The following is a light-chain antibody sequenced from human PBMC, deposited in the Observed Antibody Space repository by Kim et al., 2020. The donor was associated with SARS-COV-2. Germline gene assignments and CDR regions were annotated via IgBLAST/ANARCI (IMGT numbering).Light chain of an antibody. V-gene: IGKV1-27*01. J-gene: IGKJ3*01. CDR1: QCINNY. CDR2: AAS. CDR3: QKYNSAVLT. Sequence: ASVGDRVTITCRSSQCINNYLAWYQQTPGKVPKLLIHAASSLQSGVPSRFSGSGSGTDFTLTISSLQPEDVATYYCQKYNSAVLTFGPGTKVDIK.